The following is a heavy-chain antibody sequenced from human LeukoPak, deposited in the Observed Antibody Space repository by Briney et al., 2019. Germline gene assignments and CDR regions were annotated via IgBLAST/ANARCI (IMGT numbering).Heavy chain of an antibody. CDR3: ARSLVDIVVVVAATRFDP. V-gene: IGHV3-7*01. Sequence: GGSLRLSCAASGFTFDKAWMTWVRQAPGKGLEWVANIKQDGSEKYYVDSVKGRFTISRDNAKNSLYLQMNSLRAEDTAVYYCARSLVDIVVVVAATRFDPWGQGTLVTVSS. CDR2: IKQDGSEK. D-gene: IGHD2-15*01. J-gene: IGHJ5*02. CDR1: GFTFDKAW.